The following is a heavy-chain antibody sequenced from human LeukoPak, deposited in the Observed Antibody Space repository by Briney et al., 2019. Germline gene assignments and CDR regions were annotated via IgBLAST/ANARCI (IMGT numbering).Heavy chain of an antibody. CDR3: ARVRVWGYCSGGSCYPKKYDAFDI. J-gene: IGHJ3*02. CDR1: GYTFTGYY. V-gene: IGHV1-2*02. CDR2: INPNSGGT. Sequence: ASVKVSCKASGYTFTGYYMHWVRQAPGQGLEWMGWINPNSGGTNYAQKFQGRVTMTRDTSISTAYMELSRLRSDDTAVYYCARVRVWGYCSGGSCYPKKYDAFDIWAKGQWSPSLQ. D-gene: IGHD2-15*01.